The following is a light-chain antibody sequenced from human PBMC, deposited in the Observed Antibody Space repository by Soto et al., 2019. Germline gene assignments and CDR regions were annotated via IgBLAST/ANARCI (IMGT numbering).Light chain of an antibody. Sequence: QSALTQPASVSASPGQSITISCTGTSSDVGGYEFVSWYQHHPGKAPKLMIYDVNNRPSGVSNRFSGSKSGNTASLTISGLQPEYEADYYCLSYTSANTRVFGGGTQLTVL. CDR2: DVN. V-gene: IGLV2-14*03. CDR3: LSYTSANTRV. CDR1: SSDVGGYEF. J-gene: IGLJ7*01.